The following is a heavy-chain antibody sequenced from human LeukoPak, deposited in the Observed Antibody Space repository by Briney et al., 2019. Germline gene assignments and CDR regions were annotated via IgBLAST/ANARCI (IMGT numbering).Heavy chain of an antibody. V-gene: IGHV1-69*10. CDR3: ARGGVVVTAFYFDY. J-gene: IGHJ4*02. D-gene: IGHD2-21*02. CDR1: GGTFIIYA. Sequence: SVTVSYKASGGTFIIYAISWVRQAPGQGREWMGGIIPIFGIANYAQKFQGRVTITADKSTSTAYMELSSLRSEDTAVYYCARGGVVVTAFYFDYWGQGTLVTVSS. CDR2: IIPIFGIA.